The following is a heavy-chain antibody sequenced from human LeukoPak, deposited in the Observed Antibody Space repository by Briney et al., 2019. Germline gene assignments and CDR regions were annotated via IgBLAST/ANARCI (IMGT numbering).Heavy chain of an antibody. CDR1: GGSISSGDYY. Sequence: NPSETLSLTCTVSGGSISSGDYYWSWIRQPPGKGLEWIGYIYYSGSTYYNPSLKSRVTISVDTSKNQFSLKLSSVTAADTAVFYCARQNTSGIGYWGQGTLVTVSS. CDR2: IYYSGST. J-gene: IGHJ4*02. CDR3: ARQNTSGIGY. V-gene: IGHV4-30-4*01.